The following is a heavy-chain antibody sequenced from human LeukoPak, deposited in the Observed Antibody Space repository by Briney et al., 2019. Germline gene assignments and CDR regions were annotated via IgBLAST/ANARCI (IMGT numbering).Heavy chain of an antibody. J-gene: IGHJ4*02. CDR1: GYSISSGYY. CDR3: ARETYDSSGYYGDY. Sequence: SSETLSLTCTVSGYSISSGYYWGWIRQPPGKGLEWIGSIYHSGSTYYNPSLKSRVTISVDTSKNQFSLKLSSVTAADTAVYYCARETYDSSGYYGDYWGQGTLVTVSS. V-gene: IGHV4-38-2*02. CDR2: IYHSGST. D-gene: IGHD3-22*01.